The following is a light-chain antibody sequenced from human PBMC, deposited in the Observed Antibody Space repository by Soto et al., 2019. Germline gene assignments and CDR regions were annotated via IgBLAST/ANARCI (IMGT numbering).Light chain of an antibody. Sequence: QSVLTQPPSASGTPGQRVTISCSGSNSNVGNNTVNWYQQFPGTSPRLLIEGNDQRPPGVPDRFSGSKSANSASLAISGRKYDEEADYYCAAWDDGLKGWLFGGGTKLTVL. J-gene: IGLJ3*02. CDR3: AAWDDGLKGWL. V-gene: IGLV1-44*01. CDR1: NSNVGNNT. CDR2: GND.